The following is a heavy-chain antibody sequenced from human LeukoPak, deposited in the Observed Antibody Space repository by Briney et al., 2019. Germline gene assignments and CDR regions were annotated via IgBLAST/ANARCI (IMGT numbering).Heavy chain of an antibody. V-gene: IGHV3-7*03. CDR2: IKEDGSRR. CDR3: ARDRVGYFDPCDY. Sequence: GGSLRLSCTASGFSLSGYWMSWVRQAPGKGPEWLANIKEDGSRRYYSESVRGRFTISRDNSENSLYLQMNSLRAEDTAVYYCARDRVGYFDPCDYWGQGTLVTVSS. CDR1: GFSLSGYW. D-gene: IGHD3-9*01. J-gene: IGHJ4*02.